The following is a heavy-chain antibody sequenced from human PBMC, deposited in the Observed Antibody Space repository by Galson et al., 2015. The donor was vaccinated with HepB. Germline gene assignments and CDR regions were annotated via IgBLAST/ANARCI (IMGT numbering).Heavy chain of an antibody. V-gene: IGHV3-15*01. Sequence: SLRLSCAASGLTFRNLWMSWVRQAPGKGLEWVGHIKSAHHGGTTDYGAPVKGRFTISRDDSKSTVYLQVNSPKTEDTARYYCATDVPFTGGGALHIWGQGTMVTVSS. CDR2: IKSAHHGGTT. J-gene: IGHJ3*02. D-gene: IGHD3-16*01. CDR1: GLTFRNLW. CDR3: ATDVPFTGGGALHI.